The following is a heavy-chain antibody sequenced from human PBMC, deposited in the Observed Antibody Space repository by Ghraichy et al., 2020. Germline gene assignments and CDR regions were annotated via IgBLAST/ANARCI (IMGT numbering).Heavy chain of an antibody. J-gene: IGHJ6*02. CDR3: ARAAERYFDWLSF. CDR2: IYYSGST. D-gene: IGHD3-9*01. Sequence: SETLSLTCTVSGGSISSYYWSWIRQPPGKGLEWIGYIYYSGSTNYNPSLKSRVTISVDTSKNQFSLNLSSVTAADTAVYYCARAAERYFDWLSFWGHGTTVTVSS. V-gene: IGHV4-59*01. CDR1: GGSISSYY.